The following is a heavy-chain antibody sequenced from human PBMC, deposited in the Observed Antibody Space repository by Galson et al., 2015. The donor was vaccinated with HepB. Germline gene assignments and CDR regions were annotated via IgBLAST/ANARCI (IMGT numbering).Heavy chain of an antibody. V-gene: IGHV3-33*01. CDR3: ARLHFPFSTVTTPPDY. J-gene: IGHJ4*02. Sequence: SLRLSCAASGFTFSSYGMHWVRQAPGKGLEWVALIWYDGSNKYYADSVKGRFTISRDNSKNTLYLQMNSLRAADTAVYYCARLHFPFSTVTTPPDYWGQGTLVTVPS. CDR2: IWYDGSNK. CDR1: GFTFSSYG. D-gene: IGHD4-17*01.